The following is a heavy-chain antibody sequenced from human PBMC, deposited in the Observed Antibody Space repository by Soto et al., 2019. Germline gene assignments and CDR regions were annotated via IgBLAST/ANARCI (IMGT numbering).Heavy chain of an antibody. J-gene: IGHJ5*02. CDR2: IYYSGST. CDR3: ARAYSSSPPWGRWFDP. CDR1: GGSISSYY. D-gene: IGHD6-6*01. Sequence: SETLSLTCTVSGGSISSYYWSWIRQPPGKGLEWIGYIYYSGSTNYNPSLKSRVTISVDTSKNQFSLKLSSVTAADTAVYYCARAYSSSPPWGRWFDPWGQGTLVTVSS. V-gene: IGHV4-59*01.